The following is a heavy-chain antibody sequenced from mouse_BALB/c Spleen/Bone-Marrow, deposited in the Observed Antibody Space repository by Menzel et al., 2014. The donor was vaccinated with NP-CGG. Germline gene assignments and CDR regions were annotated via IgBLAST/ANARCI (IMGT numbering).Heavy chain of an antibody. CDR2: SRNEAKYYTT. D-gene: IGHD2-10*02. CDR3: ARDVGYGNYFVY. J-gene: IGHJ3*01. CDR1: GFTFSGFY. V-gene: IGHV7-1*02. Sequence: EVKVEESGGGLVQPGDSLRLSCATSGFTFSGFYMDWVRQPPGKRLEWIAASRNEAKYYTTEYSASVKGRFIVSRDTSQSVLYLQMNALRAEDTAIYYCARDVGYGNYFVYWGQGTLVTVSA.